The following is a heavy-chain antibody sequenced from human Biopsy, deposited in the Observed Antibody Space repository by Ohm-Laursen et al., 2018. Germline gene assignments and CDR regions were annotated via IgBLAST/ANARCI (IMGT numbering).Heavy chain of an antibody. CDR1: GFTFNDVY. CDR3: AKEGEYGDYWRD. V-gene: IGHV3-72*01. CDR2: IRDKASSYTI. D-gene: IGHD4-17*01. Sequence: SLRLSCAASGFTFNDVYMHWVRQAPGKGLEWVGRIRDKASSYTIEYATTVKGRFTISRDDSKNSVYLQMNSLIAEDTAVYYCAKEGEYGDYWRDWGLGTLVTVSS. J-gene: IGHJ4*02.